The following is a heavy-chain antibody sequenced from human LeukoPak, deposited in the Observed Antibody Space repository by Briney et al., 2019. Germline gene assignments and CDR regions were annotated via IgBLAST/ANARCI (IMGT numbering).Heavy chain of an antibody. D-gene: IGHD2-2*01. CDR2: INPSGGT. J-gene: IGHJ3*01. Sequence: ASVKVSCKASGYTFSIYNMHWVRQAPGQGLEWMGIINPSGGTSYAQKLQGRITMTRDTSTSTLCMELSSLRSEDTAVYYCARRSDRSIKYQDAFDLWGQGTMVTVSS. CDR1: GYTFSIYN. V-gene: IGHV1-46*01. CDR3: ARRSDRSIKYQDAFDL.